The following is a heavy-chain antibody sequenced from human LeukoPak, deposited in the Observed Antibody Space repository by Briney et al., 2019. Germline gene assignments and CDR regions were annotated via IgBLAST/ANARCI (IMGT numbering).Heavy chain of an antibody. CDR3: ARDRRSSTSLFDY. J-gene: IGHJ4*02. V-gene: IGHV3-21*01. CDR1: GFTFSSYS. D-gene: IGHD2-2*01. Sequence: PGGSLRLSCAASGFTFSSYSMNWVRQAPRKGLEWVSYISSSSSYIYYADSVKGRFTISRDNAKNSLYLQMNSLRAEDTAVYYCARDRRSSTSLFDYWGQGTLVTVSS. CDR2: ISSSSSYI.